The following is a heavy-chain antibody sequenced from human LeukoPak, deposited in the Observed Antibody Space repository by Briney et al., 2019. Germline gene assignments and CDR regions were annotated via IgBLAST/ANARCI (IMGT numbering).Heavy chain of an antibody. Sequence: KSSETLSLTCTVSGGSISSSSYYWGWIRQPPGKGLEWIGSIYYSGSTYYNPSLKSRVTISVDTSKNQFSLKLSSVTAADTAVYYCAGEYSSSWDYWGQGTLVTVSS. CDR3: AGEYSSSWDY. CDR1: GGSISSSSYY. D-gene: IGHD6-13*01. CDR2: IYYSGST. J-gene: IGHJ4*02. V-gene: IGHV4-39*02.